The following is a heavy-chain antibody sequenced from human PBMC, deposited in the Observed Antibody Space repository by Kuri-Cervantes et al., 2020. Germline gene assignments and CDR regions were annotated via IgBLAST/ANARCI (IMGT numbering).Heavy chain of an antibody. D-gene: IGHD2-15*01. CDR3: ARVNLSRYCSGGTCYSVFYMDV. CDR1: GGSISSYY. Sequence: SETLSLTCTVSGGSISSYYWSWIRQPAGKGLEWIGRIYATETTDYNPSLKSRVTISVDTSKNQFSLKLSSVTAADTAVYYCARVNLSRYCSGGTCYSVFYMDVWGKGTTVTVSS. V-gene: IGHV4-4*07. CDR2: IYATETT. J-gene: IGHJ6*03.